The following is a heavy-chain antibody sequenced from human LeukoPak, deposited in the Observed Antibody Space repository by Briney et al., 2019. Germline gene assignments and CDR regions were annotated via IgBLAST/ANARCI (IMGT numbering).Heavy chain of an antibody. CDR3: ARDTGRAPSEDDAFDI. Sequence: PGGSLRLSCAASGFTFSSYSMNWVRQAPGKGLEWVSSISSSCSYIYYADSVKGRFTISRDNAKNSLYLQMNSLRAEDTAVYYCARDTGRAPSEDDAFDIWGQGTMVTVSS. CDR2: ISSSCSYI. J-gene: IGHJ3*02. D-gene: IGHD3-10*01. V-gene: IGHV3-21*01. CDR1: GFTFSSYS.